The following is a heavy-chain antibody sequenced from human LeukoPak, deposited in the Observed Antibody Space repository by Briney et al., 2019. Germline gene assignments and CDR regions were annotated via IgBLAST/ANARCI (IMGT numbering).Heavy chain of an antibody. CDR2: FDPEDGET. CDR3: ATFRFGELPYASFDY. J-gene: IGHJ4*02. CDR1: GYTLTELS. V-gene: IGHV1-24*01. Sequence: ASVEVSCKVSGYTLTELSMHWVRQAPGKGLEWMGGFDPEDGETIYAQKFQGRVTMTEDTSTDTAYMELSSLRSEDTAVYYCATFRFGELPYASFDYWGQGTLVTVSS. D-gene: IGHD3-10*01.